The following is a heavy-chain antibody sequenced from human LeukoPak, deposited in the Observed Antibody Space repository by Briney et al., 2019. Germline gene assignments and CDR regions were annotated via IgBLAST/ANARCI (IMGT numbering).Heavy chain of an antibody. D-gene: IGHD6-13*01. CDR1: GGSISSYY. CDR3: AREGAAGTIPGAFDI. CDR2: IYYSGST. J-gene: IGHJ3*02. V-gene: IGHV4-59*01. Sequence: SETLSLTCTVSGGSISSYYWSWIRQPPGKGLEWIGYIYYSGSTNYNPSLKSRVTISVDTSKNQFSLKLSSLTAADTAVYYCAREGAAGTIPGAFDIWGQGTMVTVSS.